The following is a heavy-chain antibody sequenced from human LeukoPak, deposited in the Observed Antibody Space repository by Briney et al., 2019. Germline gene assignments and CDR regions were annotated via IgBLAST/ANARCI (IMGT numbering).Heavy chain of an antibody. CDR3: ARVSYNTGWNGDY. Sequence: ASVKVSCKTSGYTFASYGVDWVRQAPGQGLVWMGWSSPYKGDSKFAEKFQGRVTMTTDTSTSTAFMELRSLRSDDTGVYYCARVSYNTGWNGDYWGQGTLVTVSS. V-gene: IGHV1-18*01. CDR1: GYTFASYG. J-gene: IGHJ4*02. D-gene: IGHD6-19*01. CDR2: SSPYKGDS.